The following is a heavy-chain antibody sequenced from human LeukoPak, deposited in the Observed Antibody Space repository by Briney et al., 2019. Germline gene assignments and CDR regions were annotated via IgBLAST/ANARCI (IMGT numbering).Heavy chain of an antibody. V-gene: IGHV1-2*06. CDR2: INPNSGGT. D-gene: IGHD5-12*01. Sequence: ASVKVSCKASGYTFTGYYMHWVRQAPGQGLEWMGRINPNSGGTNYAQKFQGRVTMTRDTSISTAYMELSRLRSDDTAVYYCARALRYSGYDFWFDPWGQGTVVTVSS. CDR1: GYTFTGYY. J-gene: IGHJ5*02. CDR3: ARALRYSGYDFWFDP.